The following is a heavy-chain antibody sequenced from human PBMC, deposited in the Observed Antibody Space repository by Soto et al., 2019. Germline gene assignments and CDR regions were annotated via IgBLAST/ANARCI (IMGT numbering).Heavy chain of an antibody. CDR2: MYYSGTS. CDR3: VRSGHSFGGVS. J-gene: IGHJ4*02. V-gene: IGHV4-59*01. CDR1: GASMINYY. D-gene: IGHD3-16*01. Sequence: SETLSLTCSVSGASMINYYGSWVRQTPEKGMEWIGYMYYSGTSNYNSSLKSRVTISVDTSKNQSSLKLRSVTAADTATYYCVRSGHSFGGVSWGLGTLVTVSS.